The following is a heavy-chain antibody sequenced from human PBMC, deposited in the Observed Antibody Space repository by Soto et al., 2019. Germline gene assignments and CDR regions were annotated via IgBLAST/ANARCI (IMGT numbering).Heavy chain of an antibody. D-gene: IGHD2-8*01. V-gene: IGHV1-69*01. J-gene: IGHJ6*02. Sequence: QVQLVQSGAEVKKPGSSVKVSCKASGGTFSSYAISWVRQAPGQGLEWMGGIIPIFGTANYAQKFQGRVTITADESTSRAYMELSSLRSEDTAVYYCARGYCTNSVCYTEDYYYYYGMDVWGQGTTVTVSS. CDR3: ARGYCTNSVCYTEDYYYYYGMDV. CDR1: GGTFSSYA. CDR2: IIPIFGTA.